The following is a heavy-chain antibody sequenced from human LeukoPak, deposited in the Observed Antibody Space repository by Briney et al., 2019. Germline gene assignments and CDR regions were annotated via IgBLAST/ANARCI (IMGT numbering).Heavy chain of an antibody. CDR3: ARDKPYYDFWSGSLGYFDY. J-gene: IGHJ4*02. CDR2: ISSSSSTM. CDR1: GFTFSTYS. Sequence: GGSLRLSCAASGFTFSTYSMNWVRQAPGKGLDWISYISSSSSTMYYADSVKGRFTISRDNAKNSLYLQMNSLRAEDTAVYYCARDKPYYDFWSGSLGYFDYWGQGTLVTVSS. D-gene: IGHD3-3*01. V-gene: IGHV3-48*04.